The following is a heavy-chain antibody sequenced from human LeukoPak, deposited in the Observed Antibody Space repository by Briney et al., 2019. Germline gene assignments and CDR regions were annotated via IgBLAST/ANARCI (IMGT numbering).Heavy chain of an antibody. Sequence: SVKVSCKASGGTFSSYAISWVRQAPGQGLEWMGRIIPILGIANYAQKFQGRVTIAAGKSTSTAYMELSSLRSEDTAVYYCASGAAAGNFDYWGQGTLVTVSS. CDR3: ASGAAAGNFDY. D-gene: IGHD6-13*01. J-gene: IGHJ4*02. CDR1: GGTFSSYA. CDR2: IIPILGIA. V-gene: IGHV1-69*04.